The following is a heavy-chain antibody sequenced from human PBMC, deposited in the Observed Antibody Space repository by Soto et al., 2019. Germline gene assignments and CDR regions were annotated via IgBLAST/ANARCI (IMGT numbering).Heavy chain of an antibody. CDR2: IKPSDGSA. D-gene: IGHD6-13*01. CDR1: GYTFTNYY. Sequence: ASVKVSCKASGYTFTNYYMHWMRQAPGQGLEWMGIIKPSDGSANYAQKFQGRVTMTRDTSTSTVYMELSSLRSEDTALYYCAKEAAAAGTIGNSFDSWGQGTLVTVSS. CDR3: AKEAAAAGTIGNSFDS. V-gene: IGHV1-46*01. J-gene: IGHJ4*02.